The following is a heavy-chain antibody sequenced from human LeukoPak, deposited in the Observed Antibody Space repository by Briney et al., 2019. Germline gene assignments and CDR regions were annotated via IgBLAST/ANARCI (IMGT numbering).Heavy chain of an antibody. CDR2: IWYDGGNK. V-gene: IGHV3-33*01. D-gene: IGHD6-13*01. J-gene: IGHJ4*02. CDR1: GFTFSSYG. CDR3: ARDPSSSWLDY. Sequence: PRGSLRLSCAASGFTFSSYGMHWVRQAPGKGLEWVAVIWYDGGNKYYADSVKGRFTISRDNSKNTLYLQMNSLRAEDTAVYYCARDPSSSWLDYWGQGTLVTVSS.